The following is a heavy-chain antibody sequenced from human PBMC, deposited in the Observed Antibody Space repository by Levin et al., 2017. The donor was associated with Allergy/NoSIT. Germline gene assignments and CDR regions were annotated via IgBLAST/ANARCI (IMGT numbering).Heavy chain of an antibody. V-gene: IGHV3-7*01. J-gene: IGHJ4*02. D-gene: IGHD4-23*01. Sequence: PGGSLRLSFAASGFTLGNYWMSWVRQAPGKGLEWVASIKQDGDEKYYVDSVKGRFTISRDNAKNSLYLQMNNLRAEDTAVYYCARDPGGYDYWGQGTLVTASS. CDR1: GFTLGNYW. CDR3: ARDPGGYDY. CDR2: IKQDGDEK.